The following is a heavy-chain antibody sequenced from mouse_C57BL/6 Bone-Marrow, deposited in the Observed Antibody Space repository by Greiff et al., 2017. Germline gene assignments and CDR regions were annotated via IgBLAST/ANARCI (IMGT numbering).Heavy chain of an antibody. Sequence: QVQLQQPGAELVMPGASVKLSCKASGYTFTSYWMPWVKQRPGQGLEWIGEIDPFDSYTNYNQKFKGKSTLTVDKSSSTAFRQLSSLTSEDSAVYYCARSGGSAMDYWGQGTSVTVAS. CDR1: GYTFTSYW. V-gene: IGHV1-69*01. J-gene: IGHJ4*01. CDR3: ARSGGSAMDY. CDR2: IDPFDSYT. D-gene: IGHD1-1*02.